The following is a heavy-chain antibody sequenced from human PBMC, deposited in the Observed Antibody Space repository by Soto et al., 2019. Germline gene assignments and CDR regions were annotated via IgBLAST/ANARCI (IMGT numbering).Heavy chain of an antibody. CDR2: IFSSDAK. CDR3: ARGPFAAYSSGLLYYNSGLDV. V-gene: IGHV2-26*01. D-gene: IGHD5-18*01. Sequence: QVTLKESGPVLVKPTETLTLTCTVSGFSLSNTRMGVSWILQPPGKALEWLAHIFSSDAKSYTSSLKSRLTISRDTSKRQVVLTMTKMDPVDTATYYCARGPFAAYSSGLLYYNSGLDVWGQGTTVTVSS. J-gene: IGHJ6*02. CDR1: GFSLSNTRMG.